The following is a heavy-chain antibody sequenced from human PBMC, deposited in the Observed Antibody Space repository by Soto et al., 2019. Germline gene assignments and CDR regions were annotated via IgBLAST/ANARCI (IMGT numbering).Heavy chain of an antibody. CDR3: ARLIGDSSSSWYYYYYMDV. D-gene: IGHD6-6*01. CDR2: IYYSGST. CDR1: GGSISSYY. V-gene: IGHV4-59*08. J-gene: IGHJ6*03. Sequence: SEILSLTCTVSGGSISSYYWSWIRQPPGKGLEWIGYIYYSGSTNYNPSLKSRVTISVDTSKNQFSLKLSSVTAADTAVYYCARLIGDSSSSWYYYYYMDVWGKGTTVTVSS.